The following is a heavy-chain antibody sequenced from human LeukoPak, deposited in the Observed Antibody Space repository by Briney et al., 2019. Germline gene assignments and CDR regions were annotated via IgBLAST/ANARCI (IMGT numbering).Heavy chain of an antibody. D-gene: IGHD2-2*02. CDR2: ISGSGGST. CDR1: GFTFSSYA. Sequence: GGSLRLSCAASGFTFSSYAMSWVRQAPGKGLEWVSAISGSGGSTYYADSVKGRFTISRDNSKNTLYLQMNSLRAEDTAVYYCAKRIYQGYCSSTSCYNFDYWGQGTLVTVSS. V-gene: IGHV3-23*01. J-gene: IGHJ4*02. CDR3: AKRIYQGYCSSTSCYNFDY.